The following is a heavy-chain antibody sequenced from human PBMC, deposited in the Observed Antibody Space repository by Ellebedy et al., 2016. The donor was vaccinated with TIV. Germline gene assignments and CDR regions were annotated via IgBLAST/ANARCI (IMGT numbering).Heavy chain of an antibody. CDR2: IYYSGST. Sequence: SETLSLXXTVSGGSISSGGYYWSWIRQHPGKGLEWIGYIYYSGSTYYNPSLKSRVTISVDTSKNQFSLKLSSVTAADTAVYYCARGQRSLVGGWYGDYWGQGTLVTVSS. D-gene: IGHD6-19*01. CDR3: ARGQRSLVGGWYGDY. CDR1: GGSISSGGYY. J-gene: IGHJ4*02. V-gene: IGHV4-31*03.